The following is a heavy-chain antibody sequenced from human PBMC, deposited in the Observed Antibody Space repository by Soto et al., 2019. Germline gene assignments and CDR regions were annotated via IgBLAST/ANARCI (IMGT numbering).Heavy chain of an antibody. D-gene: IGHD6-19*01. J-gene: IGHJ4*02. Sequence: SVKVSCKTSGGTFSTYAIYWVRQAPGQGLEWMGAIIPLFGTADYAQKFQGRVTITADESTSTASMELSSLRSEDTAVYYCARPKGSYSSGYYYFDYWGQGTLVTVPQ. V-gene: IGHV1-69*13. CDR2: IIPLFGTA. CDR1: GGTFSTYA. CDR3: ARPKGSYSSGYYYFDY.